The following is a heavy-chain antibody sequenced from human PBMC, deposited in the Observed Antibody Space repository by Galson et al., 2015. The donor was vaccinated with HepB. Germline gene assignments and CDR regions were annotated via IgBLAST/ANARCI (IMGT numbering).Heavy chain of an antibody. Sequence: SLRLPCADSGFTFTTYAMRWVRQAPAKGLEWVTAISGSGGSTYYADSVQGRFTISRDNSRNTLFLQMNSLRAEDTAVYYCVIESVSGSYVDVWGQGTRVTVSS. CDR1: GFTFTTYA. V-gene: IGHV3-23*01. CDR2: ISGSGGST. D-gene: IGHD1-26*01. J-gene: IGHJ3*01. CDR3: VIESVSGSYVDV.